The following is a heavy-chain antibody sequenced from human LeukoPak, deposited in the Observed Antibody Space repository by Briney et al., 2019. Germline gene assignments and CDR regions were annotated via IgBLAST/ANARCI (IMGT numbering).Heavy chain of an antibody. Sequence: GGSLRLSCAASVFTFSSYGMHWVRQAPGKGLEGVAVICYDGSNKYYADSVKGRFTISRDNSKNTLYLQMNSVRAEDTAVYYCAREHVYDSSLDVWGQGTTVTVSS. J-gene: IGHJ6*02. CDR2: ICYDGSNK. V-gene: IGHV3-33*01. CDR1: VFTFSSYG. CDR3: AREHVYDSSLDV. D-gene: IGHD3-22*01.